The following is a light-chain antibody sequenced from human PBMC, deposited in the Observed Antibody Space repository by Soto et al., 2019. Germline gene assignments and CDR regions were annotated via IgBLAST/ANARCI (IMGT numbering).Light chain of an antibody. CDR1: QSVTNNY. Sequence: EIVLTQSPGTLSSSPGGRATLSCRASQSVTNNYLAWYQLKRGQAPRLLIWGASIRAADLPDRFSGGGSGTDFPLTISRLETEDFAVYYCHQYGSSPGTFGQGTKVDIK. CDR2: GAS. CDR3: HQYGSSPGT. J-gene: IGKJ1*01. V-gene: IGKV3-20*01.